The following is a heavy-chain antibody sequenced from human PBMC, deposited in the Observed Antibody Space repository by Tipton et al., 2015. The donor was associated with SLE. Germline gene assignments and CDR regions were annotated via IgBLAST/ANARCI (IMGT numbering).Heavy chain of an antibody. CDR1: GFAFSNYA. V-gene: IGHV4-59*01. D-gene: IGHD4-23*01. CDR2: IHYSGST. Sequence: LRLSCAASGFAFSNYAMSWVRQPPGKGLEWIGHIHYSGSTNYNPSLKSRVTISLDTSQNRFSLRLISVTAADTAVYYCARGDYGGNPDFDYWGQGTLVTVSS. J-gene: IGHJ4*02. CDR3: ARGDYGGNPDFDY.